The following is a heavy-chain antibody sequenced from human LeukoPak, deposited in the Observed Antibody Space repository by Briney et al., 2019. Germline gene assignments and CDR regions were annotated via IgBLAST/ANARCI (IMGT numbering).Heavy chain of an antibody. J-gene: IGHJ4*02. CDR1: AGSISSSSHH. CDR3: VRHDGRGGNTMGALDS. V-gene: IGHV4-39*01. Sequence: SETLSRTCTVSAGSISSSSHHWGWIRQSPGKGLEWIGAIYYGRTAYYNPSLNSRATISVATSTNQFSLQLNSVTAADTAVYYCVRHDGRGGNTMGALDSWGQGSLVTVSS. D-gene: IGHD3-3*01. CDR2: IYYGRTA.